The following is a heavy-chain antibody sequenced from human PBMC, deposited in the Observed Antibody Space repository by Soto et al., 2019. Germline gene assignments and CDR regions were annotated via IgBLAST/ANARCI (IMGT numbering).Heavy chain of an antibody. CDR3: ARDGGCRDGYTVGCNWFDP. J-gene: IGHJ5*02. D-gene: IGHD5-12*01. V-gene: IGHV3-33*01. CDR1: GFTFSSYG. CDR2: IWYDGSNK. Sequence: GGSLRLSCAASGFTFSSYGMHWVRQAPVKGLEWVAVIWYDGSNKYYADSVKGRFTISRDNSKNTLYLQMNSLRAEDTAVYYCARDGGCRDGYTVGCNWFDPWGQGTLVTVSS.